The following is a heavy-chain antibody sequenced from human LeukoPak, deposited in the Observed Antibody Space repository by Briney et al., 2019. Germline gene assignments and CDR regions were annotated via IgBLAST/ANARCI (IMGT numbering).Heavy chain of an antibody. Sequence: VASVKVSCKASGYTFTGYYMHWVRQAPGQGREWMGWINPNSGGTNYAQKFQGRVTMTRDTSISTAYMELSRLRSDDTAVYYCAREGMITFGGVVLWGQGTLVTVSS. D-gene: IGHD3-16*01. CDR2: INPNSGGT. J-gene: IGHJ4*02. CDR3: AREGMITFGGVVL. V-gene: IGHV1-2*02. CDR1: GYTFTGYY.